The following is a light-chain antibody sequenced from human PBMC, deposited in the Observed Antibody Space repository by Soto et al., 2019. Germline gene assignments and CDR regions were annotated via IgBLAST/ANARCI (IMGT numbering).Light chain of an antibody. Sequence: EIVLPQSPATLSLSPGERATLACRASQSVSSYLAWYQKKPGQAPRLLIYGASNRATGIPARVSGSGSGTDVTLSMSSLEAEGVEVYSCQQRSNWQPTFRRGTKLEIK. CDR1: QSVSSY. V-gene: IGKV3D-11*02. J-gene: IGKJ4*01. CDR3: QQRSNWQPT. CDR2: GAS.